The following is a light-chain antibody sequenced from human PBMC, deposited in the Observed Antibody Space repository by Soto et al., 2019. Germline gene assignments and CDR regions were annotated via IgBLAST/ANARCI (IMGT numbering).Light chain of an antibody. V-gene: IGKV3-11*01. J-gene: IGKJ4*01. CDR3: QQRSNWPLT. CDR1: QSVSSY. CDR2: DAS. Sequence: EIVLTQSPATLSLSPGERATLACRASQSVSSYLGWFQQKPGQAPRLLIYDASNRATGIPARFSGSGSGTDFTLTISTLEPEDLAVYYCQQRSNWPLTFGGGTKVEI.